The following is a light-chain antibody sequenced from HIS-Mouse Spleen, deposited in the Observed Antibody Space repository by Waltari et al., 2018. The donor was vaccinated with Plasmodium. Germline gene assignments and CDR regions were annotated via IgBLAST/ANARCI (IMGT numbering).Light chain of an antibody. Sequence: SYELTQPPSVSVSPGQTARNTCHGNTLPTQYAYWYQQKSGQAPVLVIYEDSKRPSGIPERFSGSSSGTMATLTISGAQVEDEADYYCYSTDSSGNHRVFGGGTKLTVL. CDR1: TLPTQY. J-gene: IGLJ3*02. CDR2: EDS. V-gene: IGLV3-10*01. CDR3: YSTDSSGNHRV.